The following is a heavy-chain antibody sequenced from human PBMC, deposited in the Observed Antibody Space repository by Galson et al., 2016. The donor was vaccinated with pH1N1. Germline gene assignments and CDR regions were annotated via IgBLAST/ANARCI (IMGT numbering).Heavy chain of an antibody. CDR1: GFSLSTSGMC. V-gene: IGHV2-70*01. J-gene: IGHJ4*02. CDR3: ARFLYGDYFGDFDY. Sequence: PALVKPTQTLTLTCTFSGFSLSTSGMCVSWIRQPPGKALEWLALIDWDDDKYYSTSLKTRLTISKDTSKNQVVLTMTNMDPVDTGTYYCARFLYGDYFGDFDYWGQGTLVTVSS. D-gene: IGHD4-17*01. CDR2: IDWDDDK.